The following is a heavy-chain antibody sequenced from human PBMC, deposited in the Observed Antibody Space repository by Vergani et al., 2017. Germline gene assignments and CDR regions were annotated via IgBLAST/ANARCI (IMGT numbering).Heavy chain of an antibody. V-gene: IGHV4-31*03. J-gene: IGHJ6*02. CDR3: ARESRAHDYGNYYYYYGMDV. Sequence: QVQLQESGPGLVKPSQTLSLTCTVSGGSISSGGYYWSWIRQHPGKGLEWIGYIYYSGSTYYNPSLKSRVTISVDTAKTQFSLKLSSVTAADTAVYYCARESRAHDYGNYYYYYGMDVWGQGTTVTVSS. CDR1: GGSISSGGYY. CDR2: IYYSGST. D-gene: IGHD4-17*01.